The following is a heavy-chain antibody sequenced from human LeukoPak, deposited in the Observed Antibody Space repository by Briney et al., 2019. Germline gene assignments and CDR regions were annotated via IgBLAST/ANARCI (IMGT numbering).Heavy chain of an antibody. J-gene: IGHJ2*01. V-gene: IGHV3-7*01. Sequence: GGSLRPSCAASGFTFSSYWMSWARQAPGKGLEWVANIKQDGSEKYYVHSVKGRLTISRDNAKNSLYLQMNSLRAEDTAVYYCARDTAEYYYDSSGWESYWYFDLWGRGTLVTVSS. CDR2: IKQDGSEK. D-gene: IGHD3-22*01. CDR1: GFTFSSYW. CDR3: ARDTAEYYYDSSGWESYWYFDL.